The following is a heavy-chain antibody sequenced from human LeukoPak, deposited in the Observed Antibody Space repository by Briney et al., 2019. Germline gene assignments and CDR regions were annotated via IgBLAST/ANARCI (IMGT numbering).Heavy chain of an antibody. Sequence: GGSLRLSCAASGFTVSSNYMSWVRQGPARGLEWVSSLRGNGETFYADSVKGRFTLSSDSSRNTVYLQLNNLRVEDTAIYYCARASWVSTTDAVRWGQGTLVTVS. CDR3: ARASWVSTTDAVR. CDR1: GFTVSSNY. V-gene: IGHV3-53*01. CDR2: LRGNGET. D-gene: IGHD1-14*01. J-gene: IGHJ4*02.